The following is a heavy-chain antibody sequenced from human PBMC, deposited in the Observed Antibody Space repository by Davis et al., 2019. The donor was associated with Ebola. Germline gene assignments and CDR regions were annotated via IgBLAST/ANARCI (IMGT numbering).Heavy chain of an antibody. CDR3: ARGVGATTGWFDP. CDR2: IYYSGST. D-gene: IGHD1-26*01. Sequence: SETLSLTCTVSGASISSSSYYWGWIRQPPGKGLEWIGSIYYSGSTYYNPSLKSRVTISVDTSKNQFSLKLSSVTAADTAVYYCARGVGATTGWFDPWGQGTLVTVSS. V-gene: IGHV4-39*01. J-gene: IGHJ5*02. CDR1: GASISSSSYY.